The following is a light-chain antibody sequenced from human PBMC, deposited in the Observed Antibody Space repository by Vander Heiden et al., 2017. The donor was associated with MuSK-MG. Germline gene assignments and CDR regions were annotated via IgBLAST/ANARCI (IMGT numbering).Light chain of an antibody. V-gene: IGLV2-14*03. J-gene: IGLJ1*01. CDR2: DVS. CDR3: SSYTSSSTPWV. CDR1: SSDVGGYNY. Sequence: QSALPQPASVSASPGQPITISCTGTSSDVGGYNYVSWYQQHQGKAPKLMIYDVSNRPSGVSSRFSGSKSGNTASLTISGLQAEDEADYYCSSYTSSSTPWVFGTGTKVTVL.